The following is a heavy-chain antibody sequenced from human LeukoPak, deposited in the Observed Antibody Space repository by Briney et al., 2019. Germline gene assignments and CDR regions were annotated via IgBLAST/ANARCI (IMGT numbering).Heavy chain of an antibody. CDR2: IYHSGNT. CDR1: GYSITSGYY. J-gene: IGHJ4*02. V-gene: IGHV4-38-2*02. CDR3: ARAGYCSGVSCYSTVPGKY. D-gene: IGHD2-15*01. Sequence: SETLSLTCTVSGYSITSGYYWAWIQQSPGKGLEWIGSIYHSGNTYYNPSLKSRVIILVDTSKNQFSLQLGSVTPTDTAVYYCARAGYCSGVSCYSTVPGKYWGQGALVTVSS.